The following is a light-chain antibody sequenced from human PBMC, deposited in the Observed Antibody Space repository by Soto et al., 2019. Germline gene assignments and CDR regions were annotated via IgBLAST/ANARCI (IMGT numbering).Light chain of an antibody. V-gene: IGKV1-5*03. CDR1: QSVGGW. J-gene: IGKJ1*01. CDR2: KAS. CDR3: QQYRRFPWT. Sequence: DIQMTQSPCTLSASTGEGVTITCRASQSVGGWLSWYQQKPGKAPKFLLFKASTLKSGVPSRFSGSGSETEFTLTISSLQPDDFAAYYCQQYRRFPWTFGQGTMVEIK.